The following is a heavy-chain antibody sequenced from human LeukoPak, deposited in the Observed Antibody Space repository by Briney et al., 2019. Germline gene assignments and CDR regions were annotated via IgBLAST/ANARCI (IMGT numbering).Heavy chain of an antibody. CDR1: GGSISSGDYY. D-gene: IGHD3-16*02. CDR2: IYYSGST. Sequence: SETLSLTCTVSGGSISSGDYYWSWIRQPPGKGLEWMGYIYYSGSTSYNPSLKSRVTISVDTSNNQFSVKLNSVTAADTAVYYCARGPNYVWGSYRYFDYWGQGTLVTVSS. J-gene: IGHJ4*02. CDR3: ARGPNYVWGSYRYFDY. V-gene: IGHV4-30-4*01.